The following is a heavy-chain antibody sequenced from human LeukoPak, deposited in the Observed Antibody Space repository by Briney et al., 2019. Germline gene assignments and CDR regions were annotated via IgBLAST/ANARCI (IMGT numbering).Heavy chain of an antibody. CDR3: ARARRSQTLALNFDY. CDR2: INHSGST. D-gene: IGHD1-1*01. J-gene: IGHJ4*02. CDR1: GGSFSGYY. V-gene: IGHV4-34*01. Sequence: PSETLSLTCAVYGGSFSGYYWSWIRQPPGKGLEWIGEINHSGSTNYNPSLKSRVTISVDTSKNQFSLKLSSVTAADTTVYYCARARRSQTLALNFDYWGQGTLVTVSS.